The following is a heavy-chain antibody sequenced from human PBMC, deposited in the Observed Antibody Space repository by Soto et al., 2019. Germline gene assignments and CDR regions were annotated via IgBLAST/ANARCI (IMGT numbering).Heavy chain of an antibody. D-gene: IGHD6-13*01. V-gene: IGHV3-23*01. Sequence: GGSLRLSCAASGFDFSSYAMTWVRQAPGKGLEWVSGITYTGDTTYYADSVKGRFTISRHNYRNTLYLQMNSLKASDTAMYYCARSLDSSWYTGGDYWGQGTLVTVSS. J-gene: IGHJ4*02. CDR1: GFDFSSYA. CDR2: ITYTGDTT. CDR3: ARSLDSSWYTGGDY.